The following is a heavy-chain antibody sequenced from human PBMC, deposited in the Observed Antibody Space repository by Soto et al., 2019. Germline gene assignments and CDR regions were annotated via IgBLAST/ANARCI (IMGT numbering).Heavy chain of an antibody. V-gene: IGHV3-23*01. D-gene: IGHD1-26*01. J-gene: IGHJ4*02. CDR1: GFTFSSYA. CDR3: ARWGSGGCYDY. Sequence: EVQLLESGGGLVQPGGSLRLSCAASGFTFSSYAMRWVRQPPVKGLEWVPAISGSGDSTYYADSVKGRFTISRDNSKNTLYLQTNSLRAEDTAVYYCARWGSGGCYDYWGQGTLVTVSS. CDR2: ISGSGDST.